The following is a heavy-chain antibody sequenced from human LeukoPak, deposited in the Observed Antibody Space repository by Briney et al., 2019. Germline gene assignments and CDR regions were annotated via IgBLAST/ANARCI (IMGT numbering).Heavy chain of an antibody. Sequence: PGGSLRLSCAASGVTVSSNYMSWVRQAPGKGLEWVSVIYSGGSTYYADSVKGRFTISRDNSKNTLYLQMNSLRAEDTAVYYCAQAKGDLLTGYSWYYFDYWGQGTLVTVSS. D-gene: IGHD3-9*01. J-gene: IGHJ4*02. CDR3: AQAKGDLLTGYSWYYFDY. CDR1: GVTVSSNY. CDR2: IYSGGST. V-gene: IGHV3-53*01.